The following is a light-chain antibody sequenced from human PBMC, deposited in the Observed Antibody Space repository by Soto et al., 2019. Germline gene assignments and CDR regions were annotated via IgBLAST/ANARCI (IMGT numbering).Light chain of an antibody. Sequence: DIRMTQCPSSLYSSXGGGFTITXXASQGISTSLGWYQQKPGKAPKLLIYAASSLQSGVPSRFSGTGSGTDFTLTISSLQPEDFATYYCQQTNSFPLTFGGGTKVDIK. J-gene: IGKJ4*01. CDR2: AAS. V-gene: IGKV1-12*01. CDR1: QGISTS. CDR3: QQTNSFPLT.